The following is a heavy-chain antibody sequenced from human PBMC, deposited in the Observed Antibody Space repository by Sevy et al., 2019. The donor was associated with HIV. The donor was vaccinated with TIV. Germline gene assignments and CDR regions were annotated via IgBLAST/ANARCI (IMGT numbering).Heavy chain of an antibody. CDR1: GFTFSDYS. CDR2: ISGSSFYI. CDR3: ARATGTEALDAFDI. Sequence: GGSLRLSCAASGFTFSDYSVNWVRQAPGKGLEWVSSISGSSFYIYYADSVKGRFTISRDNAKNSLYLQMISLRADDTVVYYCARATGTEALDAFDIWGQGTLVTVSS. J-gene: IGHJ3*02. D-gene: IGHD1-1*01. V-gene: IGHV3-21*01.